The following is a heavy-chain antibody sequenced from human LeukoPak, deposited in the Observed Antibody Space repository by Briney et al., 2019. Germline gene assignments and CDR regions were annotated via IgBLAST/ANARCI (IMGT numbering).Heavy chain of an antibody. D-gene: IGHD3-10*01. CDR3: ARDRPPYGSGSYYNI. CDR2: IKQDGSEK. J-gene: IGHJ4*02. Sequence: GGSLRLSCAASGFTFSTYWMSWVRQAPGKGLGWVANIKQDGSEKYYVDSVKGRFTISRDNAKNSLYLQMNSLRGEDTAVYYCARDRPPYGSGSYYNIWGQGTLVSVSS. V-gene: IGHV3-7*01. CDR1: GFTFSTYW.